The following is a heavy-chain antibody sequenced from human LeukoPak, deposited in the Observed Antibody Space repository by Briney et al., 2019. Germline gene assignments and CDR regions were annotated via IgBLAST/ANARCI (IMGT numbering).Heavy chain of an antibody. CDR3: AKDPNGDYVGAFEM. V-gene: IGHV3-23*01. CDR2: IRGSGRIT. J-gene: IGHJ3*02. Sequence: GGSLTLSCAAPRFTFSRYAMLWLRQAPGKALVWVPDIRGSGRITHYAASVKGRFTISRDNSKNTLYLQMSSLRAEDTAIYYCAKDPNGDYVGAFEMWGQGTMVSVSA. CDR1: RFTFSRYA. D-gene: IGHD4-17*01.